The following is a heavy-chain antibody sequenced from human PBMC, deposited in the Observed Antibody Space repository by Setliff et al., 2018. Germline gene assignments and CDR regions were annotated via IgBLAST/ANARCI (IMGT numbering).Heavy chain of an antibody. CDR3: ARDPGVHSGTWCLDS. Sequence: PSETLSLTCTVYGGSFSDYYWGWVRQPPGKGLEWIAEINHSGSTNYNPSLQSRGAISLDTSRNQFSLELSSVTAADTAVYYCARDPGVHSGTWCLDSWGQGTQVTVSS. D-gene: IGHD2-8*01. CDR2: INHSGST. J-gene: IGHJ4*02. V-gene: IGHV4-34*01. CDR1: GGSFSDYY.